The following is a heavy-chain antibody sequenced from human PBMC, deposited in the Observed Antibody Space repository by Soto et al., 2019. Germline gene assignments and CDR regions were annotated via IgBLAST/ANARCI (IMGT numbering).Heavy chain of an antibody. CDR3: ARGASP. V-gene: IGHV1-8*01. CDR2: MNPNSGKT. CDR1: GYTFTVPD. Sequence: QVQLVQSGAEVKKPGAPGRVPCKPSGYTFTVPDITWGGQATGQGLEWMGWMNPNSGKTGYAQKFQGRITLTRSTSINTAYLELSSLSSDDSAVYYCARGASPWGQGTLVTVSS. J-gene: IGHJ5*02.